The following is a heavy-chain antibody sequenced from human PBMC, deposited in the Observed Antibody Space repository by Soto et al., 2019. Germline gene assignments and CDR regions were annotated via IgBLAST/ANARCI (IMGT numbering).Heavy chain of an antibody. CDR2: IDSGGST. Sequence: EVQLVESGGGLVQPGGSLRLSCAVSGFTVSRNYMSWVRQAPGKGLEWVSVIDSGGSTYYADSVKGRFTISRHNSKNTLYLQMNSLRAECTAVYYCARRGNPNYYWGQGTLVTVSS. D-gene: IGHD4-4*01. CDR3: ARRGNPNYY. J-gene: IGHJ4*02. V-gene: IGHV3-53*04. CDR1: GFTVSRNY.